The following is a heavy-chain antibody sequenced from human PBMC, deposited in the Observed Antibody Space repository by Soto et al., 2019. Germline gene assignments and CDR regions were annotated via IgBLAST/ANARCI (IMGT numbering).Heavy chain of an antibody. V-gene: IGHV3-21*01. CDR3: ARDPARSSGYYHFFDY. D-gene: IGHD3-22*01. CDR1: GFTFSSYS. J-gene: IGHJ4*02. CDR2: ISSSSSYI. Sequence: GGSLRLSCAAPGFTFSSYSMNWVRQAPGKGLEWVSSISSSSSYIYYADSVKGRFTISRDNAKNSLYLQMNSLRAEDTAVYYCARDPARSSGYYHFFDYWGQGTLVTVSS.